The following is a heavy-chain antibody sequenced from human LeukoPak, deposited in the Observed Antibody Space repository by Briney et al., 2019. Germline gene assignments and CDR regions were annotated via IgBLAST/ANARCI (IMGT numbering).Heavy chain of an antibody. CDR2: IRYDGSNK. D-gene: IGHD3-10*01. V-gene: IGHV3-30*02. CDR3: AKTPMLWFGELGPDYFDY. Sequence: GGSLRLSCAASGFTFSSYGMHWVRQAPGKGLEWLAFIRYDGSNKYYADSVKGRFTISRDNSKNTLYLQMNSLRAEDTAVYYCAKTPMLWFGELGPDYFDYWGQGTLVTVSS. J-gene: IGHJ4*02. CDR1: GFTFSSYG.